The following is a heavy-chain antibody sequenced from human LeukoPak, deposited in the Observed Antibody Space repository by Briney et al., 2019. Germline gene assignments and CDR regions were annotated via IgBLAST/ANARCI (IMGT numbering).Heavy chain of an antibody. CDR1: GFTFSSFT. D-gene: IGHD3-3*02. CDR3: AKDLDIFGVLPGRSSYGMDV. CDR2: ISNSGDYI. J-gene: IGHJ6*02. V-gene: IGHV3-21*04. Sequence: GGSLRLSCTVSGFTFSSFTMNWVRQGPGKGLEWVASISNSGDYISYADSLKGRFTISRDNAKNSLFLQMSSLRAEDTAVYYCAKDLDIFGVLPGRSSYGMDVWGQGTTVTVSS.